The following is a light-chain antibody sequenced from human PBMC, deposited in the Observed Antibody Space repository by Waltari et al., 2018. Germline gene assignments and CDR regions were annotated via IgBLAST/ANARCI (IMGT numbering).Light chain of an antibody. V-gene: IGLV2-8*01. CDR3: TSDAEGNNFYV. Sequence: QPALTQPPSPSGSPGQSVTLPCPGTNSDVGSYDRLSWYQQHPGKAPKLLIYQVRKRPSGVPGRFSGSRSGNTASLTVSGLQAEDEADYYCTSDAEGNNFYVFGTGTKVTVL. J-gene: IGLJ1*01. CDR1: NSDVGSYDR. CDR2: QVR.